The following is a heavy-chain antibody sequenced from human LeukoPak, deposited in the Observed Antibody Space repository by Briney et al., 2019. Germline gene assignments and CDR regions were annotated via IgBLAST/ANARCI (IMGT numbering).Heavy chain of an antibody. J-gene: IGHJ4*02. CDR3: AKINGPILTGKLDC. CDR2: ISGSGGST. Sequence: GGSLRLSCAASGFTFSSYAMSWVRQAPGKGLEWVSGISGSGGSTHYADSVKDRFTISRDNSKNTVYLHMNSLRAEDTAVYYCAKINGPILTGKLDCWGQGTLVTVSS. CDR1: GFTFSSYA. V-gene: IGHV3-23*01. D-gene: IGHD3-9*01.